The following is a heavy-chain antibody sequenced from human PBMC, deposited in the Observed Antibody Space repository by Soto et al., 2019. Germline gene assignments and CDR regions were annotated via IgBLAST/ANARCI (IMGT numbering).Heavy chain of an antibody. V-gene: IGHV2-5*02. CDR1: GFSLSTSGVA. Sequence: QITLKESGPTLVKPTQTLTLTCTFSGFSLSTSGVAVGWIRQPPGKALDWLALIYWDDDRRYSSFLKSRLTITKDPSKNQVVLTMTNMDPVDTATYYCTHMRSYYGSGRHAFDIWGQGTMVTVSS. D-gene: IGHD3-10*01. CDR3: THMRSYYGSGRHAFDI. CDR2: IYWDDDR. J-gene: IGHJ3*02.